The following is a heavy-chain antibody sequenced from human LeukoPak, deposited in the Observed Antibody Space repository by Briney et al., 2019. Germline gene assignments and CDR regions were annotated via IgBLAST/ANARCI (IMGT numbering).Heavy chain of an antibody. D-gene: IGHD5-12*01. V-gene: IGHV1-8*01. CDR3: ARDSVESGYDSWWFDP. CDR2: MNPNSGNT. J-gene: IGHJ5*02. CDR1: GYTFTSYD. Sequence: ASVKVSCKASGYTFTSYDINWVRQATGQGLEWMGWMNPNSGNTGYAQKFQGRVTLTNNASISTAYMEVSSLRSEDTAVYYCARDSVESGYDSWWFDPWGQGTLVTVSS.